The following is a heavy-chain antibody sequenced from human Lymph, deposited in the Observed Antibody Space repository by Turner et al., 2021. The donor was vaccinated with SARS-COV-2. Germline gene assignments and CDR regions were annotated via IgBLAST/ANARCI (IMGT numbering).Heavy chain of an antibody. J-gene: IGHJ4*02. CDR3: AKDRGGEQLVRLFDY. CDR2: ISWNSGSI. D-gene: IGHD6-6*01. V-gene: IGHV3-9*01. CDR1: GFTFDDYA. Sequence: GGLVQSGRSLRLSCAASGFTFDDYAMHWVRQDPGKGLEWVSGISWNSGSIGYAVAVKGRFTISRDNAKTSLYLQMNSLRAEDTALYYCAKDRGGEQLVRLFDYWGQGTLVTVSS.